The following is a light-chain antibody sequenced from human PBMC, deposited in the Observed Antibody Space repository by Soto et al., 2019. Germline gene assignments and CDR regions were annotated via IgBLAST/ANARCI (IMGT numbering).Light chain of an antibody. CDR1: SSDVGGHNY. V-gene: IGLV2-8*01. Sequence: QSALTQPPSASGSPGQSVTISCTGTSSDVGGHNYVSWYQQRPGKAPKLIIYEVTQRPSGVSDRFSGSKSGNTATLTVSGLQAEDEADYRCSSYAGINTLVFGGGTKLTVL. CDR2: EVT. J-gene: IGLJ2*01. CDR3: SSYAGINTLV.